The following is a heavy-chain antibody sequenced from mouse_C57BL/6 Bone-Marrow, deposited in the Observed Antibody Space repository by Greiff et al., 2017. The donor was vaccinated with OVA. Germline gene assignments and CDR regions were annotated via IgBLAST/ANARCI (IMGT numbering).Heavy chain of an antibody. CDR1: GFTFSDYY. CDR3: ARDRGTVVATPYFDV. V-gene: IGHV5-16*01. Sequence: EVQLVESEGGLVQPGSSMKLSCTASGFTFSDYYMAWVRQVPEKGLEWVANINYDGSSTYYLDSLKSRFIISRDNAKNILYLQMSSLKSEDTATYYCARDRGTVVATPYFDVWGTGTTVTVSS. D-gene: IGHD1-1*01. J-gene: IGHJ1*03. CDR2: INYDGSST.